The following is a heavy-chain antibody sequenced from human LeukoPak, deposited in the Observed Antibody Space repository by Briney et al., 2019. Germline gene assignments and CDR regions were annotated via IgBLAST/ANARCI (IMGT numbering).Heavy chain of an antibody. D-gene: IGHD3-22*01. CDR2: IYYSGNT. CDR3: ARGLPDYYDSSGLDY. V-gene: IGHV4-39*01. Sequence: PSETLSLTCTVSGVSISSSNSYWGWIRQPPGKGLEWIGSIYYSGNTYYNASLKSQVSISIDTSKNQFSLRLTSVTAADTAVYYCARGLPDYYDSSGLDYWGQGTLVTVSS. CDR1: GVSISSSNSY. J-gene: IGHJ4*02.